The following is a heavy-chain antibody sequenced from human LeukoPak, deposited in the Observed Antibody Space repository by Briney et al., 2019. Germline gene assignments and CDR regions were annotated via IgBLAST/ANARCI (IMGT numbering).Heavy chain of an antibody. CDR1: GFTFSSYA. CDR2: ISYDGSNK. CDR3: AKDRWVGELPDY. Sequence: GGSLRLSCAASGFTFSSYAMHWVRQAPGKGLEWVAVISYDGSNKYYADSVKGRFTISRDNSKNTLYLQMNSLRAEDTAVYYCAKDRWVGELPDYWGQGTLVTVSS. V-gene: IGHV3-30*04. D-gene: IGHD1-26*01. J-gene: IGHJ4*02.